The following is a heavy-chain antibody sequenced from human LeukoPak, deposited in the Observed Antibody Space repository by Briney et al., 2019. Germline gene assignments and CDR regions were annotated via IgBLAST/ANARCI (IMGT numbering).Heavy chain of an antibody. D-gene: IGHD5-12*01. CDR3: ARDLGYDGYDAFDI. CDR2: ISSSGSTI. J-gene: IGHJ3*02. Sequence: PGGSLRLSCAASGFTFSDYYMSWVRQAPGKGLEWVSCISSSGSTIYYADSVKGRFTISRDNAKNSLYLQINSLRAEHTAVYYCARDLGYDGYDAFDIWGRGTMVTVSS. CDR1: GFTFSDYY. V-gene: IGHV3-11*01.